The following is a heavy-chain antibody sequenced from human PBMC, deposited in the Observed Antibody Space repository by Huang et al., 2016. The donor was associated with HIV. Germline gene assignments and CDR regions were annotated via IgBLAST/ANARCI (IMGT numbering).Heavy chain of an antibody. CDR3: ATTDASLATSFDH. CDR2: VYPGNADT. V-gene: IGHV5-51*03. CDR1: GYIFSNYW. J-gene: IGHJ4*02. Sequence: EVQLEQSGAEVKKPGESLKISCKASGYIFSNYWIGWVRQVPGKGIEWIGFVYPGNADTRYGPSFYGRVTVSVDKSIATAYLQWSSLRPSDTARYYCATTDASLATSFDHWGRGTMLTVSS.